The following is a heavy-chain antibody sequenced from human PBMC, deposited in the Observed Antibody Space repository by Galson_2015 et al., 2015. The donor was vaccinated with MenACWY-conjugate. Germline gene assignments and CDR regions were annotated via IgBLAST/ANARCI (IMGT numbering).Heavy chain of an antibody. J-gene: IGHJ4*02. CDR3: ARDPRDKAFDY. V-gene: IGHV1-69*08. CDR2: ISPIRGTT. Sequence: SVKVCCKAAGGSFSSYSSSWGRQAPGQGLKWMGWISPIRGTTDYARKFQDRVTITADESTRTAYMEMNSLTSEATAVYYCARDPRDKAFDYWGQGTLITVSS. D-gene: IGHD5-24*01. CDR1: GGSFSSYS.